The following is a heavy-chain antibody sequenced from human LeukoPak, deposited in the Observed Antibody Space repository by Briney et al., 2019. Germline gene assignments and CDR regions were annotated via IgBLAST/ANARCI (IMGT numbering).Heavy chain of an antibody. CDR2: IFYTGST. Sequence: KASETLSLTCTVSGGSISSTIYYWGWIRQPPGKGLEWIGSIFYTGSTYYNPSLKSRVTISKDMSKNHFFLKLNFVTAADTAVYFCARVKKVDTSIDYWGQGTLVTVSS. D-gene: IGHD5-18*01. CDR1: GGSISSTIYY. V-gene: IGHV4-39*02. CDR3: ARVKKVDTSIDY. J-gene: IGHJ4*02.